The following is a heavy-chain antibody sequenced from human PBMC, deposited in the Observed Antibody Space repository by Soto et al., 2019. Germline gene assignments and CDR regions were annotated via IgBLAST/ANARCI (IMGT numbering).Heavy chain of an antibody. D-gene: IGHD6-13*01. CDR1: GFTFRSFT. V-gene: IGHV3-21*01. Sequence: LRLSCAASGFTFRSFTMNWVRQAPGKGLEWVSTISSNSAYIYYTDALRGHFTISRDNAKNSLHLQMNSLRAEDTAVYYCTRDASRDSSARGWFDPWGPGTLVTVSS. CDR2: ISSNSAYI. CDR3: TRDASRDSSARGWFDP. J-gene: IGHJ5*02.